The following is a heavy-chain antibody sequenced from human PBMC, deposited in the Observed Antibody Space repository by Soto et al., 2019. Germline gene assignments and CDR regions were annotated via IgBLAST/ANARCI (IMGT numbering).Heavy chain of an antibody. V-gene: IGHV3-15*01. J-gene: IGHJ6*03. CDR1: GFTFSNAW. D-gene: IGHD3-3*01. CDR2: IKSKTDGGTT. CDR3: TTCWTRPQFLEWLFSYYYYFYMDV. Sequence: GGSLRLSCAASGFTFSNAWMSWVRQAPGKGLEWVGRIKSKTDGGTTDYAAPVKGRLTISRDDSKNTLYLQMNSLKTEDTAVYYFTTCWTRPQFLEWLFSYYYYFYMDVWGKGTTVTVSS.